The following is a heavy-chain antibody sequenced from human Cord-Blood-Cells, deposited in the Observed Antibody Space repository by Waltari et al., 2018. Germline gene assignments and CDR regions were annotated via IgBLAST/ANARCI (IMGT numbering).Heavy chain of an antibody. CDR2: IAYDGSKK. CDR1: GFTFSSYA. D-gene: IGHD3-10*01. Sequence: QVQLVESGGGVVQPGRSLRLSCAASGFTFSSYAMHWVRQAPGKGLEWVAVIAYDGSKKYYADSVEGRLPISRENSKNALYLQMNSLRAEDTAVYYCARGSLGQRYYYGSGSYLDYFDYWGQGTLVTVSS. CDR3: ARGSLGQRYYYGSGSYLDYFDY. J-gene: IGHJ4*02. V-gene: IGHV3-30*04.